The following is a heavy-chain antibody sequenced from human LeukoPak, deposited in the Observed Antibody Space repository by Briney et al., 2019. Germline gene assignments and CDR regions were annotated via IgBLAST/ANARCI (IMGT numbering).Heavy chain of an antibody. V-gene: IGHV3-48*04. Sequence: PGGSLRLSCAASGFTFSTYNMNWVRQAPGKGLEWVSSISGTGSSTYYTDSVKGRFTISRDNAKNSLYLQMNSLRVDDTAVYYCARDRGGAESHGFDAFDLWGQGTIVTVSS. CDR1: GFTFSTYN. J-gene: IGHJ3*01. D-gene: IGHD2-15*01. CDR2: ISGTGSST. CDR3: ARDRGGAESHGFDAFDL.